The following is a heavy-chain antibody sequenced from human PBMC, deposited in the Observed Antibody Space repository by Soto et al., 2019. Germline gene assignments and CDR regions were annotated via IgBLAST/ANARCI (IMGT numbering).Heavy chain of an antibody. CDR1: GYTFTSYG. J-gene: IGHJ4*02. Sequence: ASVKVSFKASGYTFTSYGISWLRQAPGQGLEWMGWISAYNGNTNYAQKLQGRVTMTTDTSTSTAYMELRSLGSDDTAVYYCARRANPQLPLDYWGQGTLVTVSS. CDR2: ISAYNGNT. V-gene: IGHV1-18*04. CDR3: ARRANPQLPLDY. D-gene: IGHD2-2*01.